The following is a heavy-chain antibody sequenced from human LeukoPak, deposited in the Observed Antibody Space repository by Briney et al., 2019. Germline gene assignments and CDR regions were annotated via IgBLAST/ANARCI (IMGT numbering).Heavy chain of an antibody. CDR3: ARVRGGNFDF. D-gene: IGHD3-10*01. CDR1: GFTFSSYW. V-gene: IGHV3-74*01. Sequence: GGSLRLSCAASGFTFSSYWMHWVRQAPGKGLVWVSRTNSDESDTRSADSVKGRFTISRDNAKNTLYLQMNSLRAEDTAVYYCARVRGGNFDFWGQGTLVTVSS. CDR2: TNSDESDT. J-gene: IGHJ4*02.